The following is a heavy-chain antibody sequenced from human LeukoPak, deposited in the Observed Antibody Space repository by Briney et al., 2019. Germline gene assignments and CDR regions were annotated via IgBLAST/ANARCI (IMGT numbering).Heavy chain of an antibody. CDR1: RFTFDDYA. CDR3: AKCRGPYGMDV. V-gene: IGHV3-9*01. CDR2: ISWNSGSI. D-gene: IGHD2-15*01. J-gene: IGHJ6*02. Sequence: PGSSQRLSCAASRFTFDDYAMQCAPQAPGKGLEWVSRISWNSGSIRYADSVRGRFPISRDNAKNSLYLQMNSVRAEATALYYCAKCRGPYGMDVWGQGTTVTVSS.